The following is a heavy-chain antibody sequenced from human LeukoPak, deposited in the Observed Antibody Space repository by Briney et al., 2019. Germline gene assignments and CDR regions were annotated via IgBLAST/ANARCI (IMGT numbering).Heavy chain of an antibody. J-gene: IGHJ4*02. CDR1: GFTFSSYW. V-gene: IGHV3-74*01. Sequence: GGSLRLSCAASGFTFSSYWMHWVRQAPGKGLVWVSRINGDGSSTSYADSVKGRFTISRDSAKSTLYLQMNSLRAEDTAVYYCARGSSVVGLDWGQGTLVTVSS. CDR2: INGDGSST. CDR3: ARGSSVVGLD. D-gene: IGHD2-15*01.